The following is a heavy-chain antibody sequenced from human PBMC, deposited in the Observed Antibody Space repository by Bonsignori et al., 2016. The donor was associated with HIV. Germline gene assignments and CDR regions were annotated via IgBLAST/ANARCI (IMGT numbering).Heavy chain of an antibody. V-gene: IGHV1-69*01. CDR3: ARVVQTPHPYGPLTEYYYYMDV. J-gene: IGHJ6*03. D-gene: IGHD1-14*01. Sequence: WVRQAPGQGLEWMGGIIPIFGTANYAQKFQGRVTITADESTSTAYMELSSLRSEDTAVYYCARVVQTPHPYGPLTEYYYYMDVWGKGTTVTVSS. CDR2: IIPIFGTA.